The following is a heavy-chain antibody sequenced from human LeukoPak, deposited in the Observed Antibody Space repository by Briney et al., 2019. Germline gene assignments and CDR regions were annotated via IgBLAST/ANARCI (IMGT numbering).Heavy chain of an antibody. Sequence: SETLSLTCTVSGGSISSSSYYWGWIRQPPGKGPEWIGSIYYSGSIYYNPSLKSRVTISVDTSKNQFSLKLSSVTAADTAVYYCARDSYDFWSGFLYNWFDPWGQGTLVTVYS. J-gene: IGHJ5*02. V-gene: IGHV4-39*07. CDR3: ARDSYDFWSGFLYNWFDP. CDR1: GGSISSSSYY. D-gene: IGHD3-3*01. CDR2: IYYSGSI.